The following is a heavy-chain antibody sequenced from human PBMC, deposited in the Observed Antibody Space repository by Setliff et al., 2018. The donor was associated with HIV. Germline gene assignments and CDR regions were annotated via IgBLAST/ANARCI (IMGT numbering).Heavy chain of an antibody. V-gene: IGHV3-23*01. CDR2: ILGGENDPT. D-gene: IGHD2-2*01. Sequence: GGSLRLSCAASGFTFYNYAMYWVRQAPGKGLEWVSGILGGENDPTYYENSVMGRFIISRDNSKNALYLHMNSLRVEDSAIYYCVKGQGFCSMTSCALDWFGPWGQGTLVTVSS. CDR3: VKGQGFCSMTSCALDWFGP. CDR1: GFTFYNYA. J-gene: IGHJ5*02.